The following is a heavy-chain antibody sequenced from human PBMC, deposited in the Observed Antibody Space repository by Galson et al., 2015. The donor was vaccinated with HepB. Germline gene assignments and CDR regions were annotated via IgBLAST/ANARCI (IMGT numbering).Heavy chain of an antibody. J-gene: IGHJ5*02. CDR3: ARVTPGSYGPGGWFDP. V-gene: IGHV1-69*02. CDR1: GGTFSSYT. D-gene: IGHD5-18*01. CDR2: IIPILGIA. Sequence: VKVSCKASGGTFSSYTISWVRQAPGQGLEWMGRIIPILGIANYAQKFQGRVTITADKSTSTAYMELSSLRSEDTAVYYCARVTPGSYGPGGWFDPWGQGTLVTVSS.